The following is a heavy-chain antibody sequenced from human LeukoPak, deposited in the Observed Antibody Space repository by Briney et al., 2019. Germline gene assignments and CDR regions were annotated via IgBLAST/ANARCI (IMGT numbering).Heavy chain of an antibody. Sequence: SDTLSLTCNVSGDSICRYYWSWIRQPAGKGLEWIGRIYIDGSTTYNPSLKSRFTMSVDTSKSQFSLRLTSVTAADTAVYYCARVPYSTRYYMDVWGKGTTVTVSS. CDR3: ARVPYSTRYYMDV. D-gene: IGHD6-13*01. J-gene: IGHJ6*03. V-gene: IGHV4-4*07. CDR2: IYIDGST. CDR1: GDSICRYY.